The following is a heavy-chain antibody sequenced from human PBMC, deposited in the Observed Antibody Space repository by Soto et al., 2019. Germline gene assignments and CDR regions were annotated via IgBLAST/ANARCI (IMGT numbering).Heavy chain of an antibody. Sequence: QLQLQESGSGLVKPSQTLSLTCAVSGGSISSGGYSWSWIRQPPGKGLEWIGYIYHGGSTYYNPSLKSRVTISVDRSKNQFSLKLSSVTAADTAVYYCARAGGLGAVADGYWGQGTLVTVSS. V-gene: IGHV4-30-2*01. CDR3: ARAGGLGAVADGY. D-gene: IGHD6-19*01. CDR2: IYHGGST. CDR1: GGSISSGGYS. J-gene: IGHJ4*02.